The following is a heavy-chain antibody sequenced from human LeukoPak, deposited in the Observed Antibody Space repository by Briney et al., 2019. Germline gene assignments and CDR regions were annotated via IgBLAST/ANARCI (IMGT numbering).Heavy chain of an antibody. Sequence: PGGSLRLSCAASGFTFSSYAMSWVRQAPGKGLEWVSAISGSGGSTYYADSVKGRFTISRDNAKNSLYLQMNSLRAEDTAVYYCAREGSGELNYWGQGTLVTVSS. CDR3: AREGSGELNY. CDR2: ISGSGGST. V-gene: IGHV3-23*01. CDR1: GFTFSSYA. J-gene: IGHJ4*02. D-gene: IGHD1-26*01.